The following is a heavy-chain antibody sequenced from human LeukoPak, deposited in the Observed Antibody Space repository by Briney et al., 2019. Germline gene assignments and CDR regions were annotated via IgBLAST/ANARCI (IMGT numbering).Heavy chain of an antibody. D-gene: IGHD7-27*01. CDR2: INGSGGRT. CDR3: ARDYTGGWNDY. CDR1: GFTFSSYA. Sequence: GGSLRLSCAASGFTFSSYAMTWVRQAPGKGLEWVSGINGSGGRTYYAVSVKGRFTISRDNSKNTLYLQMNSLRAEDTAVYYCARDYTGGWNDYWGQGTLVIVSS. J-gene: IGHJ4*02. V-gene: IGHV3-23*01.